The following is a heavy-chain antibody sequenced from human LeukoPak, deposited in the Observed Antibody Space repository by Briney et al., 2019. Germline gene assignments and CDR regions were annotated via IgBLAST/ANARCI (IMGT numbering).Heavy chain of an antibody. V-gene: IGHV3-48*03. CDR2: ISSSGSTI. CDR1: GFTFSSYE. J-gene: IGHJ6*03. Sequence: TGGSLRLSCAASGFTFSSYEMNWVRQAPGKGLEWVSYISSSGSTIYYADSVKGRFTISRDNAKNSLYLQMNSLRAEDTAVYYCARGGYDRLVIYYYYYYMAVWGKGTTVTISS. CDR3: ARGGYDRLVIYYYYYYMAV. D-gene: IGHD3-9*01.